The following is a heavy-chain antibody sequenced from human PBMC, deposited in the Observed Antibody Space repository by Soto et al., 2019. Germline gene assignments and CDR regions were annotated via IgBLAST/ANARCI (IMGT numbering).Heavy chain of an antibody. CDR3: ARVGLPGIVVPGIAWFDP. CDR1: AGSISSYS. J-gene: IGHJ5*02. CDR2: IYHNGDS. V-gene: IGHV4-59*01. D-gene: IGHD6-19*01. Sequence: PSETLSLTCIVSAGSISSYSWSWIRQSPGKGLEWIAYIYHNGDSNYNPSLKSRAIISVDRYKNRFSLKLSSVTAADTAVYYCARVGLPGIVVPGIAWFDPWGQGLLVTVSS.